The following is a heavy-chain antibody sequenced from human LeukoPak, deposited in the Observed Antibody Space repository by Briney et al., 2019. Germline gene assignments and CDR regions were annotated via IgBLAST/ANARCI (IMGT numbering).Heavy chain of an antibody. CDR1: GGSISSGSYY. D-gene: IGHD2-2*03. CDR2: IYTSGST. V-gene: IGHV4-61*02. CDR3: ARGGFGYCSSTSCPPLYNWFDP. Sequence: SQTLSLTCTVSGGSISSGSYYWSWIRQPAGKGLEWIGRIYTSGSTNYNPSLKSRVTISVDTSKNQFSLKLSSVTAADTAVYYCARGGFGYCSSTSCPPLYNWFDPWGQGTLVTVSS. J-gene: IGHJ5*02.